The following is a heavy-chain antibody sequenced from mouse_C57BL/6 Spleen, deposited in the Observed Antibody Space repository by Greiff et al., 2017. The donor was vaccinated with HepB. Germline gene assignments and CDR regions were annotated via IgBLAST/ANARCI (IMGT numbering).Heavy chain of an antibody. CDR2: IYPGDGDT. CDR3: ARPLYYSNYLDY. CDR1: GYAFSSSW. J-gene: IGHJ2*01. D-gene: IGHD2-5*01. V-gene: IGHV1-82*01. Sequence: VQLQESGPELVKPGASVKISCKASGYAFSSSWMNWVKQRPGKGLEWIGRIYPGDGDTNYNGKFKGKATLTADKSSSTAYMQLSSLTSEDSAVYFCARPLYYSNYLDYWGQGTTLTVSS.